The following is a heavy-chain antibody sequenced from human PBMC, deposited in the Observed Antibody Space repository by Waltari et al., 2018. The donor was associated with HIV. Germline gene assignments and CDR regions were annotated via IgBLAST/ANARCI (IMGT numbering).Heavy chain of an antibody. J-gene: IGHJ6*02. Sequence: QVQLVQSGAEVKKPGASVQVSCKASGYTFTSYDINWVRPPTVQGLEWMGWMNPNSGNTGYAQKFQGIVTMTRNTSISTAYMELSSLRSEDTAVYYCARPVEYSYGFDYYYGMDVWGQGTTVTVSS. CDR1: GYTFTSYD. CDR3: ARPVEYSYGFDYYYGMDV. D-gene: IGHD5-18*01. CDR2: MNPNSGNT. V-gene: IGHV1-8*01.